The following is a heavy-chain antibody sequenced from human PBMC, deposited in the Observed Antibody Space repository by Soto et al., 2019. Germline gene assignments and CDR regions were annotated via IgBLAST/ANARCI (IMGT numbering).Heavy chain of an antibody. Sequence: NPSATLSLTCTVSGCSTSSYCWSWIRQPPGKGLEWIGYIYYSGSTNYNPSLKSRVTISVDTSKNQFSLKLSSVTAADTAVYYCARAIAAAGTYFDYWGQGTLVTVSS. V-gene: IGHV4-59*01. CDR1: GCSTSSYC. D-gene: IGHD6-13*01. CDR3: ARAIAAAGTYFDY. J-gene: IGHJ4*02. CDR2: IYYSGST.